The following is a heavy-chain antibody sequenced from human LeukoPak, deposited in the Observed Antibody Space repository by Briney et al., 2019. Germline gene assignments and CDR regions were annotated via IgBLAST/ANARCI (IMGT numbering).Heavy chain of an antibody. CDR3: AREVGGSPSYYYMDV. CDR2: IYYSGNT. V-gene: IGHV4-39*02. CDR1: GDSISTSNSY. Sequence: PSETLSLTCTVSGDSISTSNSYWGWIRQPPGKALEWIGSIYYSGNTYYNASLKSRVTISVDTSKNQLSLKLTSVTAADTAVYYCAREVGGSPSYYYMDVWGKGTTVTVSS. J-gene: IGHJ6*03. D-gene: IGHD2-15*01.